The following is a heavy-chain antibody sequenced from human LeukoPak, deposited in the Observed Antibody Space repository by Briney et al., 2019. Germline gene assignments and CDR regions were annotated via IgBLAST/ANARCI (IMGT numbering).Heavy chain of an antibody. V-gene: IGHV4-59*12. CDR2: IYYSGST. CDR3: ARDSIVGATGFDY. J-gene: IGHJ4*02. Sequence: SETLSLTCTVSGGSISSYYWSWIRHPPGKGLEWIGYIYYSGSTNYNPSLKSRVTISVDTSKNQFSLKLSSVTAADTAVYYCARDSIVGATGFDYWGQGTLVTVSS. D-gene: IGHD1-26*01. CDR1: GGSISSYY.